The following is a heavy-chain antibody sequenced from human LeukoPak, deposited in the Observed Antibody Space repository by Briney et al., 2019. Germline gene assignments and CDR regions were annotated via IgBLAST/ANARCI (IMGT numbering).Heavy chain of an antibody. Sequence: SETLSLTCTVSGYSISNGYYWGWIRQPPGKGLEWIGSIDHRGATFYHPSLKSRVNISVDTSKNQSSLKLTSVSATDTAVYYCARPAAVAAWDWYFDLWGRGTLVTVSS. D-gene: IGHD6-13*01. J-gene: IGHJ2*01. CDR2: IDHRGAT. V-gene: IGHV4-38-2*02. CDR1: GYSISNGYY. CDR3: ARPAAVAAWDWYFDL.